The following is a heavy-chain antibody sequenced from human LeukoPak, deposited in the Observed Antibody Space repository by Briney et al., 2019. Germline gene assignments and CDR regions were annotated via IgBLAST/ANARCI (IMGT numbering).Heavy chain of an antibody. J-gene: IGHJ4*02. CDR1: GGSISNYY. CDR3: ARVKVGGDTFRNDYYFDY. V-gene: IGHV4-59*01. CDR2: IYYSGST. Sequence: SETLSLTCTVSGGSISNYYWSWIRQPPGKGLEWIGNIYYSGSTNYNPSLKSRVTMSVDTSKNQFSLKLSSVTAADTAVYYCARVKVGGDTFRNDYYFDYWGQGTLVTVSS. D-gene: IGHD1-1*01.